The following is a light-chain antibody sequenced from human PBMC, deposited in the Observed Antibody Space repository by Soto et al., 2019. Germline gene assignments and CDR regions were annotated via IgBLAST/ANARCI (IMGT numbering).Light chain of an antibody. Sequence: IVMTQTPLSLSVSPGQPASISCRSSESLLHSDLKTHLYWYQQKVGQSPQLXIFEGSNRLSGVPDRFSGSGAGAECLRNISRVEDEDVGVYYCKQSIQVIPTFGQGTRLEIK. V-gene: IGKV2D-29*02. CDR2: EGS. CDR3: KQSIQVIPT. CDR1: ESLLHSDLKTH. J-gene: IGKJ5*01.